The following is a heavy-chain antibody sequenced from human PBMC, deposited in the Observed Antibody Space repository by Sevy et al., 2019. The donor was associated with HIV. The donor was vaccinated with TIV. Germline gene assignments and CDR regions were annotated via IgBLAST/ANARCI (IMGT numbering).Heavy chain of an antibody. J-gene: IGHJ6*03. CDR2: ISAYNGNT. V-gene: IGHV1-18*01. Sequence: ASVKVSCKASGYTFTSYGISWVRQAPGQGLEWMGWISAYNGNTNYAQKLQGRVTMTTDTSTSTAYMELRSLRSDDTAVYYCARGRSGSGSYYGFKYYYYMDVWGKGTTVTVSS. D-gene: IGHD1-26*01. CDR1: GYTFTSYG. CDR3: ARGRSGSGSYYGFKYYYYMDV.